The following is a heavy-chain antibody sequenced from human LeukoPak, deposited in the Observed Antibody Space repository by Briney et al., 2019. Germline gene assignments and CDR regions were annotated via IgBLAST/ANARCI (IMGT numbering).Heavy chain of an antibody. V-gene: IGHV4-34*01. Sequence: SETLSLTCAVYGGSFSDYSWSWIRQPPGKGLEWIGEINHSGGTNHNPSLMSRVTISVDTSKNQFSLKLSSVTAADTAVYYCARHRYGNYNFDYWGQGTLVTVSS. CDR2: INHSGGT. CDR1: GGSFSDYS. J-gene: IGHJ4*02. CDR3: ARHRYGNYNFDY. D-gene: IGHD1-7*01.